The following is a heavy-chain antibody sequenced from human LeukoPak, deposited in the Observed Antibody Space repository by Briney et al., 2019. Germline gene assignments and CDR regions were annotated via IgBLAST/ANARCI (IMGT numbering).Heavy chain of an antibody. D-gene: IGHD1-26*01. CDR2: IYYSGST. V-gene: IGHV4-31*03. Sequence: TLSLTCTVSGGSISSGGYYWSWIRQHPGKGLEWIGYIYYSGSTYYNPSLKSRVTISVDTSKNQFSLKLSSVTAADTAVYYCARGPEELRTQKTPFDPWGQGTLVTVSS. CDR3: ARGPEELRTQKTPFDP. J-gene: IGHJ5*02. CDR1: GGSISSGGYY.